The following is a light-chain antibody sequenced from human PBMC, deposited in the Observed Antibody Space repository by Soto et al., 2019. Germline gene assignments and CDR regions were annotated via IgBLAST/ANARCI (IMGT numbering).Light chain of an antibody. Sequence: QSALTQPASVSGSPGQSITISCTGTSSDVGGYNFVSWYQQHPDKAPKLMVYEVTKRPSGVSDRFSGSKSGNTASLTISGLQAEDEADYSCSSYTSRDTRVFGTGTKVTVL. V-gene: IGLV2-14*01. CDR2: EVT. CDR3: SSYTSRDTRV. J-gene: IGLJ1*01. CDR1: SSDVGGYNF.